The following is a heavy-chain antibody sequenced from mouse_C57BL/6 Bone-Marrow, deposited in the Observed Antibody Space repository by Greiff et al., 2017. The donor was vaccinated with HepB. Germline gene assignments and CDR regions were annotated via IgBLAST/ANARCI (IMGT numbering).Heavy chain of an antibody. CDR2: IRNKANGYTT. V-gene: IGHV7-3*01. J-gene: IGHJ4*01. CDR3: ARYTPYAMDY. Sequence: EVKLMESGGGLVQPGGSLSLSCAASGFTFTDYYMSWVRQPPGKALEWLGFIRNKANGYTTEYSASVKGRFTISRDNSQSIPYLQMNALRAEDSATYYCARYTPYAMDYWGQGTSVTVSS. CDR1: GFTFTDYY.